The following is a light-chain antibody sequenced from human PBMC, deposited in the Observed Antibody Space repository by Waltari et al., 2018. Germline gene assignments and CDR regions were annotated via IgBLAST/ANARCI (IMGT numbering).Light chain of an antibody. Sequence: QSGLTQPASVSGSPGQSITVSCTGTSSDVGSYNLVSWYQQYPGKSPKLRVYEVTKRTSGVSDRCSGSKSGNTASLTISGLQSEDEADYYCCSYAGLGIYVFGTGTKVTVL. CDR2: EVT. V-gene: IGLV2-23*02. CDR3: CSYAGLGIYV. CDR1: SSDVGSYNL. J-gene: IGLJ1*01.